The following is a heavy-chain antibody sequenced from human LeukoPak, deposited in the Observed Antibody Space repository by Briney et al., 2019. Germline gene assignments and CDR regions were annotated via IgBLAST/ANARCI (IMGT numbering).Heavy chain of an antibody. CDR1: AFTFSSYE. CDR3: ARESRFYMDV. V-gene: IGHV3-48*03. CDR2: ISSSGSTI. J-gene: IGHJ6*03. Sequence: GGSLRLCCAASAFTFSSYEMKWVRQAPGKGLEWCSYISSSGSTIDYADSVKGRFTIARDNAKNSLYLQMNSLRAEDTAVYYCARESRFYMDVWGKGTTVTVSS.